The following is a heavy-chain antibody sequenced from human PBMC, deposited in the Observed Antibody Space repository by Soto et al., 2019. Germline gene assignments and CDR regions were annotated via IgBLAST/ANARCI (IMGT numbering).Heavy chain of an antibody. CDR2: IYHSGRT. D-gene: IGHD3-16*01. Sequence: QVQLQESGPGVVKPSGTLSLTCAVSGGSVSSDYWWSWVRLPPGKGLEWIGEIYHSGRTNYNPSLKSRVTISRDKSKNQLSLSLNSVTAADTAVYFCARGRPSYGGKFDYWGQGTLVTVSS. CDR3: ARGRPSYGGKFDY. J-gene: IGHJ4*02. CDR1: GGSVSSDYW. V-gene: IGHV4-4*02.